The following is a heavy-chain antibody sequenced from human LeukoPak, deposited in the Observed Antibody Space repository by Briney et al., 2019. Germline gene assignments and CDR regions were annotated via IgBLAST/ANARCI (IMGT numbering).Heavy chain of an antibody. Sequence: GGSLRLSCATSGFTFSSYGMHWVRQAPGKGLEWVANINQDGSVKRYVESVKGRFTISRDNAKNSLYLQMNSLRAEDTAVYYCASGLRWGQGTMVTVSS. CDR1: GFTFSSYG. J-gene: IGHJ3*01. CDR2: INQDGSVK. CDR3: ASGLR. V-gene: IGHV3-7*01.